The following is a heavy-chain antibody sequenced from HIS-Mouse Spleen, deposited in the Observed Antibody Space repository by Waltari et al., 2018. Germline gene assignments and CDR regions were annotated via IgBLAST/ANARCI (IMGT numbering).Heavy chain of an antibody. J-gene: IGHJ2*01. D-gene: IGHD6-13*01. Sequence: QLQLQESGPGLVKPSETLSLTCTVSGGPISSSSYYWGWIRQPPGKGLEWIGSIYYSRRTYANPPLKSGVTIAVATSKNPFSLKLSSVTAADTAVYYCAREIPYSSSWYDWYFDLWGRGTLVTVSS. V-gene: IGHV4-39*07. CDR3: AREIPYSSSWYDWYFDL. CDR2: IYYSRRT. CDR1: GGPISSSSYY.